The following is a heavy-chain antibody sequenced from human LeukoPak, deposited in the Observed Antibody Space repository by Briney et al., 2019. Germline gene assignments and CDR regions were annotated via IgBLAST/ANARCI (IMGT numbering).Heavy chain of an antibody. CDR3: VKESGPYGAFDI. CDR1: GFTFSRYG. V-gene: IGHV3-33*03. D-gene: IGHD4-17*01. J-gene: IGHJ3*02. Sequence: GGSLRLSCAASGFTFSRYGMHWVRQAPGKGLEWVVVIWAGGNNKYYADSVKGRFTISRDNSKNTLSLEMNSLRVEDTAVYYCVKESGPYGAFDIWGQGTMVTVSS. CDR2: IWAGGNNK.